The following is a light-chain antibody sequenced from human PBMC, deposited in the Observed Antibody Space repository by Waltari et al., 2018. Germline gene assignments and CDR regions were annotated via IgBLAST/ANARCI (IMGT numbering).Light chain of an antibody. CDR3: QQYTDSLS. V-gene: IGKV3-20*01. Sequence: EIVLTHSPGTLSLSPGERVTLSCRGSKSVSGRYLAWYQQKPGQAPRLLIYAASNRAPGIPDRFSGSGSRTDFTLTISSLEAEDSAVYYCQQYTDSLSFGGGTKVEIK. CDR2: AAS. CDR1: KSVSGRY. J-gene: IGKJ4*01.